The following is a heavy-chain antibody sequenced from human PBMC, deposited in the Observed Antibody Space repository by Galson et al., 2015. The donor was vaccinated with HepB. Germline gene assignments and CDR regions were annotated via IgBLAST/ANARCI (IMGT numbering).Heavy chain of an antibody. Sequence: SETLSLTCAVYGGSFSGFSWTWIRQPPGKGLEWIGEINFSGNTNYSPSLKSRVSMSVDTSKRQVSLKLTSVTAADTAVYYCTRGGGNTTTTTCHPFDYWGQGTLVAVSS. CDR3: TRGGGNTTTTTCHPFDY. CDR2: INFSGNT. CDR1: GGSFSGFS. J-gene: IGHJ4*02. V-gene: IGHV4-34*01. D-gene: IGHD2/OR15-2a*01.